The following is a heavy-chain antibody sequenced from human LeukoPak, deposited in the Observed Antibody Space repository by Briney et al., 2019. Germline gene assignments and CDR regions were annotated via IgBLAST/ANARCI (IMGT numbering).Heavy chain of an antibody. V-gene: IGHV4-4*02. D-gene: IGHD3-16*01. Sequence: SGTLSLTCAVSGGSISSSNWWSWVRQPPGKGLEWIGEIYHSGSTNYNPSLKVRVTISVDKSKNQFSLKLSSVTAADTAVYYCARDGWGPTRESLDYWGQGTLVTVSS. CDR1: GGSISSSNW. CDR2: IYHSGST. J-gene: IGHJ4*02. CDR3: ARDGWGPTRESLDY.